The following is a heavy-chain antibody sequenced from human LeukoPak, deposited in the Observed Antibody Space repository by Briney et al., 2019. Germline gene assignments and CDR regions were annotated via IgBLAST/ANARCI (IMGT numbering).Heavy chain of an antibody. J-gene: IGHJ4*02. V-gene: IGHV4-30-4*08. CDR3: ASRMEWSSHIDY. Sequence: TLSLTCTVSGGSISSGDYYWSWIRQPPGKGLEWIGYIYYSGSTYYNPSLKSRVTISVDTSKNPFSLKLSSVTAADTAVYYCASRMEWSSHIDYWGQGTLVTVSS. D-gene: IGHD3-3*01. CDR2: IYYSGST. CDR1: GGSISSGDYY.